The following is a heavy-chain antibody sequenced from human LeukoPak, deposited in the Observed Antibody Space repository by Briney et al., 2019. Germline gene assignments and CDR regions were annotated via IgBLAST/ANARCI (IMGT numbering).Heavy chain of an antibody. Sequence: SETLSLTCTVSGCSISSSSYYWGWIRQPPGKGLEWIGSIYYSGSTYYNPSLKSRVTISVDTSKNQFSLKLSSVTAADTAVYYCARHSGGIQLRLLSPQDSSVTPQLIDYWGQGTLVTVSS. CDR1: GCSISSSSYY. D-gene: IGHD5-18*01. CDR2: IYYSGST. V-gene: IGHV4-39*01. CDR3: ARHSGGIQLRLLSPQDSSVTPQLIDY. J-gene: IGHJ4*02.